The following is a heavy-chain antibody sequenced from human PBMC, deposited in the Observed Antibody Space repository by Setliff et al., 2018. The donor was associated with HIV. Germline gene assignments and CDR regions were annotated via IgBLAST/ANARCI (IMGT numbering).Heavy chain of an antibody. D-gene: IGHD2-2*01. J-gene: IGHJ4*02. CDR2: FDPEDGDT. CDR3: ATGGPLHIVVVPSAKGTTPIDTPDS. CDR1: GDTLSELS. V-gene: IGHV1-24*01. Sequence: ASVKVSCKVSGDTLSELSMHWVRQAPGKGLEWMGGFDPEDGDTMYAQKFQGRVTMTEDTSTDTAYMELSSLRSEDTAVYYCATGGPLHIVVVPSAKGTTPIDTPDSWGQGALVTVSS.